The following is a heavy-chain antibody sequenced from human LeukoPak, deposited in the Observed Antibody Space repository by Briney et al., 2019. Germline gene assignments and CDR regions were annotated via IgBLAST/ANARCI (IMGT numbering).Heavy chain of an antibody. CDR1: GGTFSSYA. V-gene: IGHV1-69*05. J-gene: IGHJ3*02. CDR2: IIPIFGTA. D-gene: IGHD3-22*01. CDR3: ARVYDSSVDDAFDI. Sequence: SSVKVSCKASGGTFSSYAISWVRQAPGQGLEWMGRIIPIFGTANYAQKFQGRVTITTDESTSTAYMELSSLRSEDTAVYYCARVYDSSVDDAFDIWGQGTMVTVSS.